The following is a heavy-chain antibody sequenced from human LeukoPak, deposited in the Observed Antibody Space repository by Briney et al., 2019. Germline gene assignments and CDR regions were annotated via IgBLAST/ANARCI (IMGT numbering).Heavy chain of an antibody. D-gene: IGHD3-10*02. CDR3: ASGPSITMLNLLGTDAFDI. V-gene: IGHV4-61*02. J-gene: IGHJ3*02. Sequence: PSETLSLTCTVSGGSINSGSYYWSWIRQPAGKGLEWIGRIYTSGSTNYNPSLKSRVTMSVDTSKNQFSLKLSSVTAADTAVYYCASGPSITMLNLLGTDAFDIWGQGTMVTVSS. CDR2: IYTSGST. CDR1: GGSINSGSYY.